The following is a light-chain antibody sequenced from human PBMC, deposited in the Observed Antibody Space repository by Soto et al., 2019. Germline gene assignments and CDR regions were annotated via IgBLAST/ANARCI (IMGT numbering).Light chain of an antibody. CDR1: QSVSSSY. CDR3: QQYGRT. CDR2: GTS. V-gene: IGKV3-20*01. Sequence: EIVLTQSPGTLSLSPGERATLSCRASQSVSSSYLAWYQQKPGQAPRLLIYGTSSRATAIPDRFSGSGSGTDFTLTISRPEPEDFAVYYCQQYGRTFGQGTKVEIK. J-gene: IGKJ1*01.